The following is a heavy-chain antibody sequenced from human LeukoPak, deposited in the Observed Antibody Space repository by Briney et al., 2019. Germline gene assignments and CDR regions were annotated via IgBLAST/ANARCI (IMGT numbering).Heavy chain of an antibody. CDR2: ISGSGGST. CDR1: GFTFSSYA. V-gene: IGHV3-23*01. CDR3: AKGVWMIVVVNYFDY. Sequence: GGSLRLSCAASGFTFSSYAMSWVRQAPGKGLEWVSAISGSGGSTYYADSVKGRFTISRDNSKNTLYLQMNSLRAEDTAVYYCAKGVWMIVVVNYFDYWGQGTLVTVSS. J-gene: IGHJ4*02. D-gene: IGHD3-22*01.